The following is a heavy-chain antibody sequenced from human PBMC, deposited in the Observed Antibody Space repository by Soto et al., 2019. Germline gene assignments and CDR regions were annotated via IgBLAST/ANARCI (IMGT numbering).Heavy chain of an antibody. V-gene: IGHV4-59*01. CDR2: IYYSGST. J-gene: IGHJ5*02. CDR3: ARWLAGNWFDP. CDR1: GGSISSYY. D-gene: IGHD5-12*01. Sequence: PSETLSLTCTVSGGSISSYYWSWIRQPPGKGLEWIGYIYYSGSTNYNPSLKSRVTISVDTSKNQFSLKLSSVTAADTAVYYCARWLAGNWFDPWGQGTLVTVSS.